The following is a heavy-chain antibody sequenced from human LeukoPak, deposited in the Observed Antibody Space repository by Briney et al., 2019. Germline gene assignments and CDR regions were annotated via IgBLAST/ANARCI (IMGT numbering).Heavy chain of an antibody. CDR3: ASLPSAFDL. CDR2: ISSSSTTI. V-gene: IGHV3-48*01. J-gene: IGHJ3*01. Sequence: GGSLRLSCAASGFTFSSYSMNWVRQAPGKGLEWVSYISSSSTTIYYADSVKGRFTISRDNSKNTVYLQLDSLRAEDTAVYYCASLPSAFDLWGQGTMVTVSS. CDR1: GFTFSSYS.